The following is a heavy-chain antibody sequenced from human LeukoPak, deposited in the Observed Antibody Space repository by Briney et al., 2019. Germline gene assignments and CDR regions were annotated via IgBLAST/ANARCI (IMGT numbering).Heavy chain of an antibody. Sequence: GASVKVSCKASGYIFTSYGISWVRQAPGQGLEWMGWISAYYGNTNYAQKLQGRVIMISDTYTNTAYIQLRSLRSDATAVYYCARPLRTTDYDYVWESYRYSGGFDYWGQGTLVTVSS. V-gene: IGHV1-18*01. CDR2: ISAYYGNT. CDR1: GYIFTSYG. J-gene: IGHJ4*02. CDR3: ARPLRTTDYDYVWESYRYSGGFDY. D-gene: IGHD3-16*02.